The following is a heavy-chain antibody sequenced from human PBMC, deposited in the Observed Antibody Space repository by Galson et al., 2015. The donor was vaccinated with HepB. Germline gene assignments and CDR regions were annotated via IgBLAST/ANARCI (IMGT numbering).Heavy chain of an antibody. CDR3: ARVDIVVVPGVIRDYYYYMDV. J-gene: IGHJ6*03. V-gene: IGHV1-69*13. D-gene: IGHD2-2*01. Sequence: SVKVSCKASGGTFSSYAISWVRQAPGQGLEWMGGIIPIFGTANYARKFQGRVTITADESTSTAYMELSSLRSEDTAVYYCARVDIVVVPGVIRDYYYYMDVWGKGTTVTVSS. CDR2: IIPIFGTA. CDR1: GGTFSSYA.